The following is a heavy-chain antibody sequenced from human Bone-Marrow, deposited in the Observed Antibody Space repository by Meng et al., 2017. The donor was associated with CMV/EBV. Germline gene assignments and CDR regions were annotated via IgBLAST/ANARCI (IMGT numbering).Heavy chain of an antibody. J-gene: IGHJ5*02. D-gene: IGHD2-2*01. CDR1: GFTFSGSP. V-gene: IGHV3-73*01. CDR2: VRTRGDTYAT. CDR3: SRQVPGTAGLDP. Sequence: SGFTFSGSPMHWVRQASGKGLEWVGRVRTRGDTYATGYAESVKGRFTISRDDSKNTAYLQMNSLKPEDTAVYYCSRQVPGTAGLDPWGQGTLVTVSS.